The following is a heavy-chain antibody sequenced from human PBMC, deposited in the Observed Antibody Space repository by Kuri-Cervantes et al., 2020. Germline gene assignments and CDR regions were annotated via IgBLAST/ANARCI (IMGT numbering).Heavy chain of an antibody. CDR2: IYYSGST. D-gene: IGHD4-17*01. J-gene: IGHJ4*02. V-gene: IGHV4-59*12. Sequence: GSLRLSCTVSGGSISSYYWSWIRQPPGKGLEWIGYIYYSGSTNYHPSLKSRVTISVDTSKNQFSLKLNSVTPEDTAVYYCARGVTTVGRFDYWGQGTLVTVSS. CDR3: ARGVTTVGRFDY. CDR1: GGSISSYY.